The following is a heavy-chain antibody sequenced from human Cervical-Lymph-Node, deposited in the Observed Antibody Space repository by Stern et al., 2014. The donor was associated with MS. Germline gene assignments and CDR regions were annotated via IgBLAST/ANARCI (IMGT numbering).Heavy chain of an antibody. CDR2: ISSGGSYI. J-gene: IGHJ4*02. D-gene: IGHD4-23*01. V-gene: IGHV3-21*01. CDR3: ARGRGGNYRYYFDY. Sequence: EVQLEESGGGLVKPGGSLRLSCAASGFTFSSYSMNWVRQAPGKGLEWVASISSGGSYIYYADSLKGRFTISRDNAKNSLYLQMNSLRAEDTAVYYCARGRGGNYRYYFDYWGQGTLVTVS. CDR1: GFTFSSYS.